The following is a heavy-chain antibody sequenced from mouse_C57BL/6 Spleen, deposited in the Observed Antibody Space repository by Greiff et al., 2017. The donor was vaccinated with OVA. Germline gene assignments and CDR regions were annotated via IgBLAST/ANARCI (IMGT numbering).Heavy chain of an antibody. V-gene: IGHV1-18*01. D-gene: IGHD4-1*01. Sequence: DVQLQESGPELVKPGASVKIPCKASGYTFTDYNMDWVKQSHGKSLEWIGDINPNNGGTNYNQKFKGKATLTVDKSSSTAYMEIRSLTAEDTAVYYCTRTNSRAMDYWGQGTSVTVSS. CDR1: GYTFTDYN. J-gene: IGHJ4*01. CDR3: TRTNSRAMDY. CDR2: INPNNGGT.